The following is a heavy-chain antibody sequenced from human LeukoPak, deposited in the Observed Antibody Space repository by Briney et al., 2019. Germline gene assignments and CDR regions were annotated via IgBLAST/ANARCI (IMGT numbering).Heavy chain of an antibody. D-gene: IGHD3-10*01. CDR1: GGSFSGYY. Sequence: SETLSLTCAVYGGSFSGYYWSWIRQPPGKGLEWIGEINHSGSTNYNPSLKSRVTISVDTSKNQFSLKLSSVTAADTAVYYCARVSGRPPRYYYYMDVWGKGTTVTVSS. CDR2: INHSGST. V-gene: IGHV4-34*01. CDR3: ARVSGRPPRYYYYMDV. J-gene: IGHJ6*03.